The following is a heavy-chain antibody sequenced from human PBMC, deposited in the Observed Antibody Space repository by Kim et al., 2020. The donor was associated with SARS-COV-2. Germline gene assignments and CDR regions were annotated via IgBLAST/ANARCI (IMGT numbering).Heavy chain of an antibody. CDR3: ARNQYYDDSSGYPGRYYYYGVDV. D-gene: IGHD3-22*01. V-gene: IGHV4-4*02. CDR2: IYHSGST. Sequence: SETLSLTCAVSGGSISSSNWWSWVRQPPGKGLAWIGEIYHSGSTNYNPSLKSRVTISVDKSKNQYSLKLSSVTAAATAVYYCARNQYYDDSSGYPGRYYYYGVDVWGQGTTVTVSS. J-gene: IGHJ6*02. CDR1: GGSISSSNW.